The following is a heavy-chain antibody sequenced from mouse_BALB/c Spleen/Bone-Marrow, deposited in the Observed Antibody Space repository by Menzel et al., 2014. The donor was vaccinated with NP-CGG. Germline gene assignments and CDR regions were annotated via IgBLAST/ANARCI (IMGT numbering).Heavy chain of an antibody. J-gene: IGHJ2*01. V-gene: IGHV1S130*01. CDR2: IHPNSGNT. CDR1: GNTFTNSW. D-gene: IGHD2-14*01. Sequence: QVQLQQPGSVLVRPGASVKLSCKASGNTFTNSWIHWAKQRPGQGLEWIGEIHPNSGNTNFNEKFKVKATLTVDTSSSTAYVDLSSLTAEDSAVYYCARHHRYAYYFDYWGQGTTLTVSS. CDR3: ARHHRYAYYFDY.